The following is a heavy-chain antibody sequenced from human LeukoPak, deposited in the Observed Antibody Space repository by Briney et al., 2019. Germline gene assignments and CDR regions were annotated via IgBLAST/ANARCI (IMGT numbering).Heavy chain of an antibody. CDR3: ARDRQLWYQYYYYYMDV. V-gene: IGHV4-38-2*02. D-gene: IGHD5-18*01. Sequence: PSETLSLTCTVSGFSISSGYYWGWIRQPPGKGLQWIGSVYPSGSTSYNPSLESRVTILLDTSKNQFSLRLSSVTAADTAVYYCARDRQLWYQYYYYYMDVWGKGTTVTVSS. CDR2: VYPSGST. CDR1: GFSISSGYY. J-gene: IGHJ6*03.